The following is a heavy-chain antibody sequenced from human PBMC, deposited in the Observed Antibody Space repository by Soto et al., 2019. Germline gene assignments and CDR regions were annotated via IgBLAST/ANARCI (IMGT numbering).Heavy chain of an antibody. CDR2: IYYSGST. V-gene: IGHV4-39*01. CDR1: GGSISSSSYY. CDR3: ASQSTVYHYYGMDV. Sequence: SETLSLTCTVSGGSISSSSYYWGWIGQPPGKGLEWIGSIYYSGSTYYNPSLKSRVTISVDTSKNQFSLNLTSVTAAHTAVYYCASQSTVYHYYGMDVWGQGTTDTVSS. J-gene: IGHJ6*02.